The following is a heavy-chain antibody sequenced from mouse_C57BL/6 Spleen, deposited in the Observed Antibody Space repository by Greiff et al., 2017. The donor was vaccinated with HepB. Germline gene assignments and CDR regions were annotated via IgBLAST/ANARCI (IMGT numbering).Heavy chain of an antibody. CDR3: ARIYYDSWFAY. CDR1: GFTFSSYA. D-gene: IGHD2-4*01. V-gene: IGHV5-4*03. J-gene: IGHJ3*01. CDR2: ISDGGSYT. Sequence: EVKLVESGGGLVKPGGSLKLSCAASGFTFSSYAMSWVRQTPEKRLEWVATISDGGSYTYYPDNVKGRFTISRENAKNNLYLQMSHLKSEDTALYYCARIYYDSWFAYWGQGTLVTVSA.